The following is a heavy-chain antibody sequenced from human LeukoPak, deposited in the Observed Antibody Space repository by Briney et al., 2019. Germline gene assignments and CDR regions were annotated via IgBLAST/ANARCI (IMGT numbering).Heavy chain of an antibody. D-gene: IGHD3-10*01. CDR3: ARDHVVPGLVFDH. V-gene: IGHV3-11*04. Sequence: PGGSLRLSCASSGFTFSDHHMGWIRQAPGKGLEWASDIGLGGSNIDYADSVKGRFTISRDDARNSLYLQMNSLRAEDTAIYYCARDHVVPGLVFDHWGQGTLVSVSS. CDR1: GFTFSDHH. CDR2: IGLGGSNI. J-gene: IGHJ4*02.